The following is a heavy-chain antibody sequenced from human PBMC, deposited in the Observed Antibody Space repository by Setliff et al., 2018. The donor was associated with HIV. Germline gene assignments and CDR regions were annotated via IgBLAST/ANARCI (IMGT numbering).Heavy chain of an antibody. D-gene: IGHD3-10*01. CDR3: ARDYSGYGSGSYFNF. CDR2: IYYSGST. V-gene: IGHV4-30-4*02. CDR1: GGSISSGDYY. J-gene: IGHJ4*02. Sequence: SETLSLTCTVSGGSISSGDYYWSWIRQPPGKGLEWIGYIYYSGSTYYNPSLKSRVTISVDTSKNQFSLNLRSDDTAVYYCARDYSGYGSGSYFNFWGQGTLVTVPQ.